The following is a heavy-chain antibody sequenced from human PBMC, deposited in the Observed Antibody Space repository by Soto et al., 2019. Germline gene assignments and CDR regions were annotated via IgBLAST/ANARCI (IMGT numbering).Heavy chain of an antibody. CDR3: AKGSASGSPYYFDF. J-gene: IGHJ4*02. V-gene: IGHV3-23*04. CDR1: GFTFSNYA. D-gene: IGHD6-25*01. CDR2: ITGSGGST. Sequence: EVQLVESGGGLVQPGGSLRLSCAASGFTFSNYATSWVRQAPGKGLEWVSAITGSGGSTYHADSVKGRFTISRDNSKNTLFLPMNRLTADDTAVYYCAKGSASGSPYYFDFWGQGTLVTVSS.